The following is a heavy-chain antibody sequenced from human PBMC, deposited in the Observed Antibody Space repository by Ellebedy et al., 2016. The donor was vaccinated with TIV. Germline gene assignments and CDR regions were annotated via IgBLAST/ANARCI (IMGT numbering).Heavy chain of an antibody. J-gene: IGHJ4*02. CDR2: INIRRNT. D-gene: IGHD4-17*01. Sequence: MPSETLSLTCAVYGGSFSSDYWSWIRQPPGTGLEWIGEINIRRNTYYNRSLKSRVTISVDTSNNQPSLQLAPVTAADTAIYYCTKDYGDAQYWGQGTLVTVSS. CDR1: GGSFSSDY. V-gene: IGHV4-34*01. CDR3: TKDYGDAQY.